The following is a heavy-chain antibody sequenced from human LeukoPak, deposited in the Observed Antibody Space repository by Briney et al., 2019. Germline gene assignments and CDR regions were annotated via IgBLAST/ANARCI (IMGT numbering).Heavy chain of an antibody. Sequence: ASVKVSCTASGYTFTDYYIHWIRQAPGQGLEWLGWINPNSGGTNYAQKFRGRVTMTRDTSISTAYMELNRLISDDTAIYYCARERLLGEDRDSDNWGQGTLVTVSS. CDR3: ARERLLGEDRDSDN. CDR2: INPNSGGT. D-gene: IGHD2-15*01. CDR1: GYTFTDYY. V-gene: IGHV1-2*02. J-gene: IGHJ4*02.